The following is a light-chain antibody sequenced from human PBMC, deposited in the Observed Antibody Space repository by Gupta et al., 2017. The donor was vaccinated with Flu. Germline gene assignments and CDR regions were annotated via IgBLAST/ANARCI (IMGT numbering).Light chain of an antibody. J-gene: IGKJ1*01. CDR2: DAS. V-gene: IGKV3-11*01. CDR1: QSVSSY. CDR3: QQHSNWPPVT. Sequence: IVLTQSPPTLSFSPGERATLSCRASQSVSSYLAWYQQKPGQSPRLLIYDASNRDTGIPARFSGSGSGKDFTLTISSREQEDFAGYYCQQHSNWPPVTFGQGTXVEIK.